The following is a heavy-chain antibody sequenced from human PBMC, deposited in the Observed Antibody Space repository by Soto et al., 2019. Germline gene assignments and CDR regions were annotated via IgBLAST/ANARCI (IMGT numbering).Heavy chain of an antibody. D-gene: IGHD5-12*01. V-gene: IGHV3-9*01. CDR3: AKVVPSLYYYYGMDV. CDR1: GFTFDDYA. Sequence: EVQLVESGGGLVQPGRSLRLSCAASGFTFDDYAMHWVRQAPGKGLEWVSGISWNSGSIGYADSVKGRFTISRDNAKNSLYLQMNSLRAEDKALYYCAKVVPSLYYYYGMDVWGQGTTVTVSS. J-gene: IGHJ6*02. CDR2: ISWNSGSI.